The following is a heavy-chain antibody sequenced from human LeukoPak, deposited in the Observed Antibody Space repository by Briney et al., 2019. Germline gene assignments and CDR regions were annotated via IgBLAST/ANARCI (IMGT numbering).Heavy chain of an antibody. CDR2: ISARGTST. CDR3: AKAAIPYSYGHYHFDY. J-gene: IGHJ4*02. Sequence: GGSLRLSCAASGFTFSSYAMSWVRQALGKGLEWVSAISARGTSTYYADSVKGRFTISRDNSKNTMYLQMNSLRAEDTAVYYCAKAAIPYSYGHYHFDYWGQGTLVTVSS. D-gene: IGHD5-18*01. CDR1: GFTFSSYA. V-gene: IGHV3-23*01.